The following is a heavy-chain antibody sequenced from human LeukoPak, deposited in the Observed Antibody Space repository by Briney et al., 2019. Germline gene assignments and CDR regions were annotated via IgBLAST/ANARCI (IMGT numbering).Heavy chain of an antibody. CDR2: IYYSGNT. V-gene: IGHV4-31*03. J-gene: IGHJ4*02. D-gene: IGHD6-19*01. Sequence: SETLSLTCTVSGGSINSGVYYWSWIRQHPGKGLEWIGYIYYSGNTYYNPSLKSRVTISVDTSENQFSLNLSSVTAADTAVYYCARTAGGWYSFDYWGQGTLVTVSS. CDR3: ARTAGGWYSFDY. CDR1: GGSINSGVYY.